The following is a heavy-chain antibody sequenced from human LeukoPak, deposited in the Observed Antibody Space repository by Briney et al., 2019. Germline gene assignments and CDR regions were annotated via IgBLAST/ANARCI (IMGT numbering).Heavy chain of an antibody. V-gene: IGHV4-34*01. Sequence: SETLSLTCAVYGGSFSHYHWSWIRQPPGKGLEWIGEINHSGGTNYNPSLKSRVTISVDTSKNQFSLRMSSVTAADTAVYYCAVIVGDYYYYYYMDVWGKGTTVTVSS. D-gene: IGHD1-26*01. CDR1: GGSFSHYH. CDR2: INHSGGT. CDR3: AVIVGDYYYYYYMDV. J-gene: IGHJ6*03.